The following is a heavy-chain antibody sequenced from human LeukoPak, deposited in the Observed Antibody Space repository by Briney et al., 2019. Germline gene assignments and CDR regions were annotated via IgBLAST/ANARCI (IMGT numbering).Heavy chain of an antibody. CDR2: ISPILGVN. D-gene: IGHD3-22*01. J-gene: IGHJ2*01. V-gene: IGHV1-69*02. CDR1: GGTFSTYS. Sequence: VASVKVSCKASGGTFSTYSITWVRQAPGQGLEWMGRISPILGVNYYALKFQGRLTISADKSMITAYMDLTSVTSEDTAVYYCAAVYDGAAGYFDLWGRGTLITVSS. CDR3: AAVYDGAAGYFDL.